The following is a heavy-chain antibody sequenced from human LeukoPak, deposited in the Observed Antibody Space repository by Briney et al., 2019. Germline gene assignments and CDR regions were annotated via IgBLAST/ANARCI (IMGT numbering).Heavy chain of an antibody. D-gene: IGHD3-22*01. J-gene: IGHJ6*03. V-gene: IGHV4-4*07. Sequence: PSETLSLTCTVPAPSINTYYWSWIRQPAGKGLEWIGHICTSGSTNYNPSLKSRVTMSVDTSNNEFSLKLNSVTAADTAVYYCARTYDSPGYYSPDYYYMDVWGKGTTVTISS. CDR2: ICTSGST. CDR3: ARTYDSPGYYSPDYYYMDV. CDR1: APSINTYY.